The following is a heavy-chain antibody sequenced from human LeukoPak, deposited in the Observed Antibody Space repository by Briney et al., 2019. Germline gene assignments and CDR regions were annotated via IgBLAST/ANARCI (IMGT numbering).Heavy chain of an antibody. CDR3: AKDGQAHSSSWYDY. D-gene: IGHD6-13*01. V-gene: IGHV3-30*02. J-gene: IGHJ4*02. CDR2: IWYGGSNK. CDR1: GFTFSSYG. Sequence: PGGSLRLSCAASGFTFSSYGMHWVRQAPGKGLEWVAVIWYGGSNKYYADSVKGRFTISRDNSKNTLYLQMNSLRAEDTAVYYCAKDGQAHSSSWYDYWGQGTLVTVSS.